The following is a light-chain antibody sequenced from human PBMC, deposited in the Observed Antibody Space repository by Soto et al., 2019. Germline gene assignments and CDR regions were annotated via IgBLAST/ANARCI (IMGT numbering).Light chain of an antibody. CDR3: QQYGSSHT. J-gene: IGKJ2*01. CDR1: QSVSSSY. CDR2: GAS. V-gene: IGKV3-20*01. Sequence: EIVLTQSPGTLSLSPGERATLSCRASQSVSSSYLAWYQQKPGQAPRLLIYGASSRATGIPDRFSGSGSGTDFTLTISRLEPEDLALYYCQQYGSSHTFGQGTKLEIK.